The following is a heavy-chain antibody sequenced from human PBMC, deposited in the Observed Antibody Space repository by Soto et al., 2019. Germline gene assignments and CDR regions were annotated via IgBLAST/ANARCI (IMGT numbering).Heavy chain of an antibody. V-gene: IGHV4-34*01. CDR1: GGSFSGYY. CDR2: INHSGST. Sequence: SETLSLTCAVYGGSFSGYYWSWIRQPPGKGLEWIGEINHSGSTNYNPSLKSRVTISVDTSKNQFSLKLSSLTAADTAVYYCARVPTIVGVARLTYGMDVWGQGTTVTVSS. CDR3: ARVPTIVGVARLTYGMDV. D-gene: IGHD3-3*01. J-gene: IGHJ6*02.